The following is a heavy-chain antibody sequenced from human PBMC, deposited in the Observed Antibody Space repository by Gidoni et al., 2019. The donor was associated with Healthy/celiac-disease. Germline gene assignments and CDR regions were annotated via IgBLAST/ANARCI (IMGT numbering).Heavy chain of an antibody. CDR1: GFTFGDYA. CDR2: IRSKAYGGTT. J-gene: IGHJ4*02. CDR3: TRDILWFGELQSMSPYDY. V-gene: IGHV3-49*04. Sequence: EVQLVESGGGLVQPGRSLRLSCTASGFTFGDYAMSWVRQAPGKGLEWVGFIRSKAYGGTTEYAASVKGRFTISRDDSKSIAYLQMNSLKTEDTAVYYCTRDILWFGELQSMSPYDYWGQGTLVTVSS. D-gene: IGHD3-10*01.